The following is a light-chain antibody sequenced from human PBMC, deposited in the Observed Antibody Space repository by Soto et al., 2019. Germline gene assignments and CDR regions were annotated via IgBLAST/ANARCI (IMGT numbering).Light chain of an antibody. CDR2: EVS. V-gene: IGLV2-14*01. J-gene: IGLJ1*01. CDR3: NSYTSSSTFV. CDR1: SSDVGGYNY. Sequence: QSALTQPASVSGSPGQSITISCTGTSSDVGGYNYVSWYQQHPGKAPKLMMYEVSNRPSGVSNRFSGSRSGNTASLPISGRQSEDEAEYYCNSYTSSSTFVFGTGTKLTVL.